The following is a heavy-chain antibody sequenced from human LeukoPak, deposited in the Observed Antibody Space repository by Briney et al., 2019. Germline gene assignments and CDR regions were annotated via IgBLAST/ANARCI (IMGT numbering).Heavy chain of an antibody. D-gene: IGHD3-22*01. V-gene: IGHV3-23*01. Sequence: GGSLRLSCAASGFTSSSYGMSWVRQAPGKGLEWVSAISGSGGSTYYADSVKGRFTISRDNSKNTLYLQMNSLRAEDTAVYYCAKDRTYYYDSSGPCWGQGTMVTVSS. CDR3: AKDRTYYYDSSGPC. CDR2: ISGSGGST. J-gene: IGHJ3*01. CDR1: GFTSSSYG.